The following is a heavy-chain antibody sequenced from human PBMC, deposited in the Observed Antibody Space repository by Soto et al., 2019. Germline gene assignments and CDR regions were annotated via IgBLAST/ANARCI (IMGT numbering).Heavy chain of an antibody. D-gene: IGHD1-1*01. CDR3: AKQTTTSLHFDY. J-gene: IGHJ4*02. CDR1: GFTFSSYG. CDR2: ISYDGSNK. Sequence: SVGSLRLSCAASGFTFSSYGMHWVRQAPGKGLEWVAVISYDGSNKYYADSVKGRFTISRDNSKDTLYLQMNSLRAEDTAVYYCAKQTTTSLHFDYWGQGTLVTVSS. V-gene: IGHV3-30*18.